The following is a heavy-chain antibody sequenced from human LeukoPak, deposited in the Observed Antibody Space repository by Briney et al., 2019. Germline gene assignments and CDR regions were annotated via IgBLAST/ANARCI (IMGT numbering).Heavy chain of an antibody. D-gene: IGHD3-22*01. J-gene: IGHJ5*02. CDR2: IYYSGST. CDR1: GGSISSYY. CDR3: AGGILTYYYDSSGYRPEGWFDP. Sequence: SETLSLTCTVSGGSISSYYWSWIRQPPGKGLEWIGYIYYSGSTNYNPSLKSRVTISVDTSKNQFSLKLSSVTAADTAVYYCAGGILTYYYDSSGYRPEGWFDPWGQGTLVTVSS. V-gene: IGHV4-59*01.